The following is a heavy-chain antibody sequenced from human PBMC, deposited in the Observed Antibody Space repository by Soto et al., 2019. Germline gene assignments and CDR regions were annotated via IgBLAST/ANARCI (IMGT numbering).Heavy chain of an antibody. D-gene: IGHD6-19*01. CDR1: GGSISSYY. CDR2: IYYSGST. Sequence: PSETLSLACTVSGGSISSYYWIWVRQPPGKGLEWIGYIYYSGSTNYNPSLKSRVTISVDTSKNQFSLKLSSVTAADTAVYYCARVRLYSSAFDYWGQGTLVTVSS. V-gene: IGHV4-59*01. J-gene: IGHJ4*02. CDR3: ARVRLYSSAFDY.